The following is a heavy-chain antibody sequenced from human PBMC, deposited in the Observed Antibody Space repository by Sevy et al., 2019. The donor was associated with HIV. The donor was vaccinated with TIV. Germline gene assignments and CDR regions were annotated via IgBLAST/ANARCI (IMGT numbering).Heavy chain of an antibody. V-gene: IGHV4-38-2*01. CDR3: ARARYYDSSAYYYFDY. Sequence: SETLSLTCAVSGYSISSGYYWGWIRQPPGKGLEWIRSIYHGGSTYYNPSRKSRVTISVDTSKNQFSLKLSSVTAADTAVYYCARARYYDSSAYYYFDYWGQGTLVTVSS. CDR2: IYHGGST. J-gene: IGHJ4*02. CDR1: GYSISSGYY. D-gene: IGHD3-22*01.